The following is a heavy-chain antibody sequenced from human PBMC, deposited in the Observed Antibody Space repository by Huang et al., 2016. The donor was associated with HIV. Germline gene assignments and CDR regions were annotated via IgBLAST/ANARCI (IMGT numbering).Heavy chain of an antibody. D-gene: IGHD3-10*01. V-gene: IGHV3-7*01. CDR2: IKQDGSEK. CDR1: GFTFSSYW. J-gene: IGHJ4*02. Sequence: SGFTFSSYWMSWVRQAPGKGLEWVANIKQDGSEKYDVDSVKGRFSSSRDNAKNSLYLQMNSLRAEDTAVYYCARRLRYYYGSGRTSGYFDYWGQGTLVTVSS. CDR3: ARRLRYYYGSGRTSGYFDY.